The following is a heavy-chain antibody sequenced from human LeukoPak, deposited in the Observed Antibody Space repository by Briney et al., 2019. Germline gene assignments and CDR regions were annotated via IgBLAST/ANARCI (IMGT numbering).Heavy chain of an antibody. CDR2: INTNTGNP. CDR3: ARHFCGGDCSATGQAGY. V-gene: IGHV7-4-1*02. Sequence: ASVKVSCKASGYTFTSYAMNWVRQAPGQGLEWMGWINTNTGNPTYAQGFTGRFVFSLDTSVSTAYLQISSLKAEDTAVYYCARHFCGGDCSATGQAGYWGQGTLVTVSS. J-gene: IGHJ4*02. D-gene: IGHD2-21*02. CDR1: GYTFTSYA.